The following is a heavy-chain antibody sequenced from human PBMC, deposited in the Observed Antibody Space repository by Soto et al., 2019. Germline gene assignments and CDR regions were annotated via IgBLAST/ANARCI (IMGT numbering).Heavy chain of an antibody. J-gene: IGHJ6*02. CDR1: GFTFSNAW. Sequence: GGSLRLSCAASGFTFSNAWMNWVRQAPGKGLEWVGRIKSKTDGGTTDYAAPVKGRFTISRDDSKNTLYLQMNSLKTEDTAVYYCTTASPAVAGILGYYYYGMDVWGQGTTVTVSS. V-gene: IGHV3-15*07. CDR3: TTASPAVAGILGYYYYGMDV. D-gene: IGHD6-19*01. CDR2: IKSKTDGGTT.